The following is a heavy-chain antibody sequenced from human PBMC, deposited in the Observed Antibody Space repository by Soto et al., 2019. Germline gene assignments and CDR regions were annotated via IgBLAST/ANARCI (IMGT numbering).Heavy chain of an antibody. V-gene: IGHV4-34*01. D-gene: IGHD3-3*01. CDR2: INHSGST. CDR3: ARGRTLRFLEWLLNYFDY. Sequence: SETVSLTCAVYGGSFSGYYWSWIRQPPGKGLEWIGEINHSGSTNYNPSLKSRVTISVDTSKNQFSLKLSSVTAADTAVYYCARGRTLRFLEWLLNYFDYWGQGTLVTVS. CDR1: GGSFSGYY. J-gene: IGHJ4*02.